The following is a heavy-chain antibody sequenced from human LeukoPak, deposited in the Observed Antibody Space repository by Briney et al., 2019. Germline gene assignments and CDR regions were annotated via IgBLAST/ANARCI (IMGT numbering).Heavy chain of an antibody. Sequence: GGSLRLSCAASGFTFSNAWMSWVRQAPGKGLEWVSSISSSSSYIYYADSVKGRFTISRDNAKNSLYLQMNSLRAEDTAVYYCARGVGYDFWSGYLNWGQGTLVTVSS. CDR3: ARGVGYDFWSGYLN. D-gene: IGHD3-3*01. J-gene: IGHJ4*02. V-gene: IGHV3-21*01. CDR2: ISSSSSYI. CDR1: GFTFSNAW.